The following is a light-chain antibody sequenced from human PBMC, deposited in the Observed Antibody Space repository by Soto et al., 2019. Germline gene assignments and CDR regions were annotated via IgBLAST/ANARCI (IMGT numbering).Light chain of an antibody. J-gene: IGKJ4*01. CDR1: QGISSW. CDR3: KQPPHSPLT. CDR2: TAS. Sequence: DIQMTQSPSSVSASVGDRVTITCRASQGISSWLAWYQKKPGKAPKLLIFTASTLESGVPSRFSGSGSGTDFTLTTTALLPEVFPPNFCKQPPHSPLTFGGGT. V-gene: IGKV1-12*01.